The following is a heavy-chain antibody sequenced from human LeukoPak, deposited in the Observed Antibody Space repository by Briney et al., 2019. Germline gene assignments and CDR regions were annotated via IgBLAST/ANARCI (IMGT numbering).Heavy chain of an antibody. Sequence: SETLSLTSTVSGGSISSYYWSWIRQPPGKGLEWIGYIYYSGSTNYNPSLKSRVTISVDTSKNQFSLKLSSVTAADTAVYYCARVPSYYSSGWSDYYYYMDVWGKGTTVTVSS. CDR1: GGSISSYY. CDR3: ARVPSYYSSGWSDYYYYMDV. D-gene: IGHD6-19*01. V-gene: IGHV4-59*01. J-gene: IGHJ6*03. CDR2: IYYSGST.